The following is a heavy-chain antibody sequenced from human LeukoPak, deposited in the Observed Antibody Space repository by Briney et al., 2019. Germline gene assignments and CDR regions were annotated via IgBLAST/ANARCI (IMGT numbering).Heavy chain of an antibody. J-gene: IGHJ4*02. D-gene: IGHD4-11*01. CDR3: ARVTTVTTVYFDY. Sequence: SETLSLTCTVSGGSISSSSYYWGWIRQPPGRGLEWIGSIYYSGRTYYNPSLKSRLTISVDTSKNQFSLKLSSVTAADTAVYYCARVTTVTTVYFDYWGQGTLLTVSS. V-gene: IGHV4-39*01. CDR1: GGSISSSSYY. CDR2: IYYSGRT.